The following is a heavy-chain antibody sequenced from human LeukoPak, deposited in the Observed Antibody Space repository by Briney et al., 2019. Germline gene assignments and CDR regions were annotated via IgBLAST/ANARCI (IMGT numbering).Heavy chain of an antibody. CDR2: ISSSSSYI. J-gene: IGHJ3*02. V-gene: IGHV3-21*01. Sequence: PGESLRLSCAASGFTFSSYGINWVRQAPGKGLEWVSSISSSSSYIYYADSVKGRFTISRDNAKNSLYLQMNSLRAEDTAVYYCAREFGYYDSSVALDIWGQGTMVTVSS. D-gene: IGHD3-22*01. CDR1: GFTFSSYG. CDR3: AREFGYYDSSVALDI.